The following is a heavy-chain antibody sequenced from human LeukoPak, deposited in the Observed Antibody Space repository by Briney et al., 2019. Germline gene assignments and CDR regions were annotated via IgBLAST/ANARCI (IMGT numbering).Heavy chain of an antibody. CDR2: ISYDGSNE. Sequence: PGGSLRLSCAASGFTFSSYVMHWVRQAPDKGLEWVAIISYDGSNEYYADSVKGRFTISRDNSKNTLYLQMNSLGAADTAVYYCARDLRYYDSSGYYYRLDYWGQGTLVTVSS. D-gene: IGHD3-22*01. V-gene: IGHV3-30*04. CDR1: GFTFSSYV. CDR3: ARDLRYYDSSGYYYRLDY. J-gene: IGHJ4*02.